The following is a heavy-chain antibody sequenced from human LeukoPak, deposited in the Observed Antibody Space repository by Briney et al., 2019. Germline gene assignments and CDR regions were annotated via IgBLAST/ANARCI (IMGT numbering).Heavy chain of an antibody. D-gene: IGHD5-18*01. Sequence: GGSLRLSCAASGFTFSSYAMSWVRQAPGKGLEWVSAISGSGGSTYYADSVKGRFTISRDNSKNTLYLQMNSLRAEHTAVYYCAKGLQLWSNFDYWGQGTLVTVSS. CDR2: ISGSGGST. J-gene: IGHJ4*02. V-gene: IGHV3-23*01. CDR3: AKGLQLWSNFDY. CDR1: GFTFSSYA.